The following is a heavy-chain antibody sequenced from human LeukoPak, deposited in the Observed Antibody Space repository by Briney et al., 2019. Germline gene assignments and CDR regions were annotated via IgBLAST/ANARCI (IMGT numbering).Heavy chain of an antibody. CDR3: ARDVVVVPAAPSAHNYYYYYMDV. Sequence: SETPSLTCTVSGGSISSHYWSWIRQPPGKGLEWIGYIYYSGSTNYNPSLKSRVTISVDTSKNQFSLKLSSVTAADTAVYYCARDVVVVPAAPSAHNYYYYYMDVWGKGATVTVSS. V-gene: IGHV4-59*11. D-gene: IGHD2-2*01. CDR1: GGSISSHY. CDR2: IYYSGST. J-gene: IGHJ6*03.